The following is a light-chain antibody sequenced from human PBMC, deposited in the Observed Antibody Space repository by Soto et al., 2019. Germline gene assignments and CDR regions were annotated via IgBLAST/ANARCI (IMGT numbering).Light chain of an antibody. V-gene: IGKV3-11*01. J-gene: IGKJ2*01. Sequence: EIVLTQSPATLSLSPGERATLSCRASQSVSSFLAWYQQKPGQAPRLLIYDASNRATGIPARFSGSGSGTDFTLTISSLAPEDFAVYYCQQRSSWPQTFGQGTELEI. CDR1: QSVSSF. CDR2: DAS. CDR3: QQRSSWPQT.